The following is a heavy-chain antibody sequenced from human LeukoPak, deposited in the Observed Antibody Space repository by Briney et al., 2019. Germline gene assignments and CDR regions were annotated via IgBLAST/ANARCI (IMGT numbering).Heavy chain of an antibody. J-gene: IGHJ4*02. CDR2: IIPIFGTA. D-gene: IGHD2-2*01. Sequence: ASVKVSCKASGGTSSSYAISWVRQAPGQGLEWMGGIIPIFGTANYAQKFQGRVTITADESTSTAYMELSSLRSEDTAVYYCARDQRGCSSTSCYYYFDYWGQGTLVTVSS. V-gene: IGHV1-69*13. CDR3: ARDQRGCSSTSCYYYFDY. CDR1: GGTSSSYA.